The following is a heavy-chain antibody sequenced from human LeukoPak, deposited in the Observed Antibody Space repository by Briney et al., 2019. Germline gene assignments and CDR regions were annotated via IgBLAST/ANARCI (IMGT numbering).Heavy chain of an antibody. D-gene: IGHD3-10*01. CDR2: DKHNGST. CDR3: ASGPHYYGSGTYYGGLNWFDP. V-gene: IGHV4-34*01. J-gene: IGHJ5*02. CDR1: CGAFRGFF. Sequence: SETLSLTCAVYCGAFRGFFWSWIRPPPGKGVEWIGGDKHNGSTNYNPSLKSRVTISVDTSKNQFSLKLSSVTAADTAMYYCASGPHYYGSGTYYGGLNWFDPWGQGTLVTVSS.